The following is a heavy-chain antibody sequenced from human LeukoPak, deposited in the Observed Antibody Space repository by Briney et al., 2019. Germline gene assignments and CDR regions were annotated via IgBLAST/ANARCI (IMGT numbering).Heavy chain of an antibody. CDR3: AKALAAAGDDAFDI. J-gene: IGHJ3*02. V-gene: IGHV3-9*01. CDR2: ISWNSGSI. D-gene: IGHD6-13*01. CDR1: GFTFDDYA. Sequence: GGSLRLSCAASGFTFDDYAMHWVRQAPGNGLERVSGISWNSGSIGYADSVKGRFTISRDNAKNSLYLQMNSLRAEDTALYYCAKALAAAGDDAFDIWGQGTMVTVSS.